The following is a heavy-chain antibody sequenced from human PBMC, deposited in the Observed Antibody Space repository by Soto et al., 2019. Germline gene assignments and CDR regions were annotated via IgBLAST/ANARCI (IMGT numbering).Heavy chain of an antibody. D-gene: IGHD3-3*01. V-gene: IGHV4-39*01. CDR3: ARQDKYYDFWSGYLGWFDP. CDR1: GGSISSSSYY. Sequence: PSGTLSLTCTVSGGSISSSSYYWGWIRQPPGKGLEWIGSIYYSGSTYYNPSLKSRVTISVDTSKNQFSLKLSSVTAADTAVYYCARQDKYYDFWSGYLGWFDPWGQGTLVTVSS. J-gene: IGHJ5*02. CDR2: IYYSGST.